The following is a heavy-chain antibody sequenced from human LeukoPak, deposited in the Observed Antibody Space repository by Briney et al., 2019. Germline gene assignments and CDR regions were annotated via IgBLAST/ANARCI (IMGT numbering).Heavy chain of an antibody. V-gene: IGHV3-7*05. D-gene: IGHD3-16*01. Sequence: GGSLRLSCAASGFTFSIYWMTWVRQAPGKGLDWVANIKEDGSEKYYVDSVKGRFTISRDNTKNSLFLQMNSLRAEDTAVYYCARGDYPSDYWGQGTLVTVSS. CDR2: IKEDGSEK. CDR1: GFTFSIYW. J-gene: IGHJ4*02. CDR3: ARGDYPSDY.